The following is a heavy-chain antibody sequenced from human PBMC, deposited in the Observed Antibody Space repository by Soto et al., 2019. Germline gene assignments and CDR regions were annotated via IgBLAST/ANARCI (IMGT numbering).Heavy chain of an antibody. Sequence: SETLSLTCTVSGGSISSYYWSWIRQPAGKGLEWIGRIYTGGSTNYNPSLKGRVTMSVDTSKNQFSLKLSSVTAADTAVYYCARDGGDSSVYNWFEPWGQGTLVTVS. D-gene: IGHD3-22*01. J-gene: IGHJ5*02. CDR2: IYTGGST. V-gene: IGHV4-4*07. CDR1: GGSISSYY. CDR3: ARDGGDSSVYNWFEP.